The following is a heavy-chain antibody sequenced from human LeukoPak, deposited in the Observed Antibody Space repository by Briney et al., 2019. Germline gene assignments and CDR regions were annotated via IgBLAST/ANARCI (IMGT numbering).Heavy chain of an antibody. V-gene: IGHV3-48*04. Sequence: GGSLRLSCAASGFTFSSYSMNWVRQAPGKGLEWVSYISSSGSTLYYADSVKGRFTISRDNAKNSLYLQMNSLRAEDTAVYYCARETRWDFDYWGQGTLVTVSS. D-gene: IGHD5-24*01. CDR3: ARETRWDFDY. CDR1: GFTFSSYS. CDR2: ISSSGSTL. J-gene: IGHJ4*02.